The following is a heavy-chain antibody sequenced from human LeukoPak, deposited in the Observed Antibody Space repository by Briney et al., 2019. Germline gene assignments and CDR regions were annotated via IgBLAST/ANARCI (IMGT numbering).Heavy chain of an antibody. V-gene: IGHV3-23*01. J-gene: IGHJ4*02. CDR2: ISGSGVST. CDR1: GFTFSSYA. Sequence: GGSLRLSCAASGFTFSSYAMSWVRQAPGKGLEWVSAISGSGVSTYYADSVKGRFTTSRDTSKNTLYLQMNSLRAEDTAVYYCAKWRVSSGCDYWGQGTLVTVSS. CDR3: AKWRVSSGCDY. D-gene: IGHD6-19*01.